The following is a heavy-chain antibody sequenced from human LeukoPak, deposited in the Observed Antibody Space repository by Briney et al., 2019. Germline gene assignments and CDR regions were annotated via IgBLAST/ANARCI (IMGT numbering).Heavy chain of an antibody. CDR2: ISWNSGSI. CDR3: AKGSSWYPEPNNWFDP. J-gene: IGHJ5*02. D-gene: IGHD6-13*01. Sequence: GGSLRLSCAASGFTFDDYAMHWVRQAPGKGLEWVSGISWNSGSIGYADSVKGRFTISRDNAKNSLYLQMNSLRAEDTALHYCAKGSSWYPEPNNWFDPWGQGTLVTVSS. CDR1: GFTFDDYA. V-gene: IGHV3-9*01.